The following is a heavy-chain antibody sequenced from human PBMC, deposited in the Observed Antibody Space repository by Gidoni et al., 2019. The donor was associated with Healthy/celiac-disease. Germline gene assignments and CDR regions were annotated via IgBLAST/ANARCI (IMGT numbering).Heavy chain of an antibody. V-gene: IGHV4-34*01. Sequence: EINHSGSTNYNPSLKSRVTISVDTSKNQFSLKLSSVTAEDTAVYYFARAYGSGILWWGRRHNWFEPWGKGTLVTVSS. D-gene: IGHD3-10*01. J-gene: IGHJ5*02. CDR2: INHSGST. CDR3: ARAYGSGILWWGRRHNWFEP.